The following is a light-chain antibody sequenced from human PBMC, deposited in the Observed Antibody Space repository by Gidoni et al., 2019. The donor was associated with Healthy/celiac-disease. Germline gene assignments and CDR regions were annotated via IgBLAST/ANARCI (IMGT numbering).Light chain of an antibody. J-gene: IGKJ1*01. Sequence: DIQMTQSPSSLSASVGDRVTITCRASQSISSYLNWYQQKPGKAPKLLIYAASSLQSGGPSRCSGSGSGTDFTLTISSLQPEDFATYYCQKSYSTPRTVGQGTKVEIK. V-gene: IGKV1-39*01. CDR2: AAS. CDR1: QSISSY. CDR3: QKSYSTPRT.